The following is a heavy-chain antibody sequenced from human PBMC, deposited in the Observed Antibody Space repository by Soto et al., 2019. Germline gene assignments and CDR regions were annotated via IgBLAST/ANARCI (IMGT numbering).Heavy chain of an antibody. CDR3: ARGARELLHTYYYYGMDV. CDR1: GGTFSSYA. CDR2: IIPIFGTA. Sequence: SVKVSCKASGGTFSSYAISWLRQAPGQGLEWMGGIIPIFGTANYAQKFQGRVTITADESTSTAYMELSSLRSEDTAVYYCARGARELLHTYYYYGMDVWGQGTTVTVSS. V-gene: IGHV1-69*13. J-gene: IGHJ6*02. D-gene: IGHD3-10*01.